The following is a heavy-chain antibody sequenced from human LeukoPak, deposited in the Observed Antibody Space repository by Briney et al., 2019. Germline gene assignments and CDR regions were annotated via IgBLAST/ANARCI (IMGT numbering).Heavy chain of an antibody. J-gene: IGHJ4*02. CDR1: GGYIRSGYW. V-gene: IGHV4-4*02. D-gene: IGHD6-13*01. CDR2: IHHSDGT. CDR3: ARVGPYSSSWYEGGDY. Sequence: SGTLSLTCVVSGGYIRSGYWWSWVRQIPGKGLEWIGEIHHSDGTNYNPSLKGRVTISVDTSKNQFSLKLSSVTAADTAVYYCARVGPYSSSWYEGGDYWGQGTLVTVSS.